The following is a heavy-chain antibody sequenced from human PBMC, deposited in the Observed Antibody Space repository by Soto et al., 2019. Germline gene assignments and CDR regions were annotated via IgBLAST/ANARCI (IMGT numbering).Heavy chain of an antibody. Sequence: ASVKVSCKASGYTFTSYGISWVRQAPGQGLEWMGWISAYNGNTNYAQKLQGRVTMTTDTSTSTAYMELRSLRSDDTAVYYCARAVYGWPAGYFDYWGQGTLVTVSS. D-gene: IGHD2-8*01. V-gene: IGHV1-18*01. CDR3: ARAVYGWPAGYFDY. CDR1: GYTFTSYG. J-gene: IGHJ4*02. CDR2: ISAYNGNT.